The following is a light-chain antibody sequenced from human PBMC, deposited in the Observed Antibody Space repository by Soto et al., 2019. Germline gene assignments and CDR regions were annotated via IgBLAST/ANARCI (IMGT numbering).Light chain of an antibody. CDR1: QSISSW. V-gene: IGKV1-5*01. J-gene: IGKJ2*01. Sequence: DIQMTQSPSTLSASVGDRVTITCRASQSISSWLAWYQQKPGKAPKLLIYDASSLESGVPSRFSGSGSGTEFTLTISSLQPDDFATYYCHQYNPYTFGQGTKLEIK. CDR2: DAS. CDR3: HQYNPYT.